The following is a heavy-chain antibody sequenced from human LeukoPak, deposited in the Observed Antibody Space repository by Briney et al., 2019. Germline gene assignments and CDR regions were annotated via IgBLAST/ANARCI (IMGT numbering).Heavy chain of an antibody. Sequence: SETLSLTCTVSGGSISSYYWSWIRQPPGKGLEWIGYIYYSGSTNYNPSLKSRVTISVDTSKNQLSLKLSSVTAADTAVYYCAGQWIQLWYGHWFDPWGQGTQVTVSS. D-gene: IGHD5-18*01. J-gene: IGHJ5*02. CDR3: AGQWIQLWYGHWFDP. V-gene: IGHV4-59*01. CDR2: IYYSGST. CDR1: GGSISSYY.